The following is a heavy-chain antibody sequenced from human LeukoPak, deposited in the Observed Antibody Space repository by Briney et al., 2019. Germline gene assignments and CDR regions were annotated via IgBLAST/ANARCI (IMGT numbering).Heavy chain of an antibody. CDR1: VASIRSSSYY. J-gene: IGHJ4*02. V-gene: IGHV4-39*01. CDR2: IFYSWST. D-gene: IGHD5-24*01. Sequence: SETLSLTCTVCVASIRSSSYYWGWIRRPSGRGLEWIGSIFYSWSTYYKLSIKSRVTISVDTSKNQFSLKLRSVTAADTAVYYCASTERWRHWDNWGEGSLVTASS. CDR3: ASTERWRHWDN.